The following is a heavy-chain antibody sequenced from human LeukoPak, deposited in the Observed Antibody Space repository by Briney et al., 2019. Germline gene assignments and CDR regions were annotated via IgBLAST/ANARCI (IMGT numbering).Heavy chain of an antibody. CDR2: IYSGGST. CDR3: ARGMSGDTAMVMEAYFDY. CDR1: GFTVSSNY. Sequence: GGSLRLSCAASGFTVSSNYMSWVRQAPGKGLEWVSVIYSGGSTYYADSVKGRFTISRDNSKNTLYLQMNSLRAEDTAVYYCARGMSGDTAMVMEAYFDYWGQGTLVTVSS. J-gene: IGHJ4*02. D-gene: IGHD5-18*01. V-gene: IGHV3-66*01.